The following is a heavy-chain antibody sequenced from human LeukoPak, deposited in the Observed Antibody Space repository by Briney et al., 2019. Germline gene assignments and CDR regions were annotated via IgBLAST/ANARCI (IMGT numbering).Heavy chain of an antibody. CDR1: GFTFSSYS. V-gene: IGHV3-21*01. J-gene: IGHJ4*02. Sequence: GGSLRLSCAASGFTFSSYSMNWVRRAPGEGLEWVSSISSSSSYIYYADSVKGRFTISRDNARNSLYLQMNSLRAEDTAVYYCARLGLSSGWYEGFDYWGQGTLVTVSS. CDR2: ISSSSSYI. CDR3: ARLGLSSGWYEGFDY. D-gene: IGHD6-19*01.